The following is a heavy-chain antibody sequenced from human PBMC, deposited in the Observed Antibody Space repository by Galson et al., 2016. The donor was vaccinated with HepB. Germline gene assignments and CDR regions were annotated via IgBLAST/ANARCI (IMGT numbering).Heavy chain of an antibody. CDR1: GHTLSDIA. D-gene: IGHD2-21*01. Sequence: SVKVSCKVSGHTLSDIAIYWVRQAPGKGLEWMGGFDPEDGEAVYAQKFQGRITMTDDTSTDTAYMDLSSLRSEDTAIYYCATRVGVRGDWFDPWGQGTLVTVSS. V-gene: IGHV1-24*01. J-gene: IGHJ5*02. CDR3: ATRVGVRGDWFDP. CDR2: FDPEDGEA.